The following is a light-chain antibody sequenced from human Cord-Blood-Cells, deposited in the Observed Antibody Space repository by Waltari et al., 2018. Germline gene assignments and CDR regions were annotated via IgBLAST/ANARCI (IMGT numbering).Light chain of an antibody. J-gene: IGKJ1*01. CDR2: GVS. Sequence: EIMMTQTRATLSVPPVERATLSCRASQIVTSNLAWYQQNPGQASRSLIYGVSTRATDIPARFSGIGSGTVFTLTVCSLQSLYFAVYNCLPVPSWPRTFGPGTKVEIK. V-gene: IGKV3-15*01. CDR1: QIVTSN. CDR3: LPVPSWPRT.